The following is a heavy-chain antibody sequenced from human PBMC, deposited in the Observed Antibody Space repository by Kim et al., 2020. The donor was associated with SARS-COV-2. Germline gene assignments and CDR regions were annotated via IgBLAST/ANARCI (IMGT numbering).Heavy chain of an antibody. CDR1: GFTFSSYA. Sequence: GGSLRLSCAASGFTFSSYAMSWVRQAPGKGLEWVSAISGSGGSTYYADSVKGRFTISRDNSKNTLYLQMNSLRAEDTAVYYCAKSTSIPAAREQQLATGIDYWGQGTLVTVSS. CDR2: ISGSGGST. D-gene: IGHD6-13*01. J-gene: IGHJ4*02. V-gene: IGHV3-23*01. CDR3: AKSTSIPAAREQQLATGIDY.